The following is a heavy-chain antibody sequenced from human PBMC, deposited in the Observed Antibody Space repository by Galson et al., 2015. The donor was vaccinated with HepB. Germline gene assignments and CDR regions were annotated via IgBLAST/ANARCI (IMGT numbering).Heavy chain of an antibody. J-gene: IGHJ5*02. CDR3: AREGPGILESPNSWFDP. CDR2: IIPIFGTA. Sequence: SVKVSCKASGGTFSSYAISWVRQAPGQGLEWMGGIIPIFGTAHYAQKFKGRVTITADESTSTASMELSSLRSEDTAVYYCAREGPGILESPNSWFDPWGQGTLVTVSS. CDR1: GGTFSSYA. V-gene: IGHV1-69*13. D-gene: IGHD3-3*01.